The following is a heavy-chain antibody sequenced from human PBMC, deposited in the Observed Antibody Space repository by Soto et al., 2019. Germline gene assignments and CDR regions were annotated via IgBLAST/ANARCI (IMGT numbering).Heavy chain of an antibody. CDR3: ARVNWSDPYFYFDY. D-gene: IGHD1-1*01. CDR1: GFTVSSNY. Sequence: EVQLVESGGGLVQPGGSLRLSCAASGFTVSSNYMSWVRQAPGKGLEWVSVIYSGGSTSYADSVKGRFTISRHNSKNTLYLQMSSLRAEDTAVYYCARVNWSDPYFYFDYWGQGTLVTVSS. J-gene: IGHJ4*02. CDR2: IYSGGST. V-gene: IGHV3-53*04.